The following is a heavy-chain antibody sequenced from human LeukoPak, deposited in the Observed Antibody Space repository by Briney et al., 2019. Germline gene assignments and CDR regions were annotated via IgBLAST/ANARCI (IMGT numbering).Heavy chain of an antibody. J-gene: IGHJ4*02. CDR3: ATHPDYYDSSGYYSGSSDY. Sequence: SVKVSCKASGGTFSSYTISWVRQAPGQGLEWMGRIIPILGIANYAQKFQGRVTITADKSTSTAYMELSTLRSEDTAVYYCATHPDYYDSSGYYSGSSDYWGQGTLVTVSS. CDR1: GGTFSSYT. CDR2: IIPILGIA. V-gene: IGHV1-69*02. D-gene: IGHD3-22*01.